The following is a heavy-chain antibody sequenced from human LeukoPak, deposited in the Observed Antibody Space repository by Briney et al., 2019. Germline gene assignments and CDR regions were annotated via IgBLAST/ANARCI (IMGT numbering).Heavy chain of an antibody. CDR2: IRYDGSNK. D-gene: IGHD1-26*01. CDR1: GFTFSSYG. V-gene: IGHV3-30*02. J-gene: IGHJ6*03. Sequence: GGSLRLSCAASGFTFSSYGMHWVRQAPGKGLEWVAFIRYDGSNKYYADSVKGRFTISRDNSKNMLFLQMNSLRAEDTAVYYCAKHPGDFTGIVNYYYMDVWGKGTTVTVSS. CDR3: AKHPGDFTGIVNYYYMDV.